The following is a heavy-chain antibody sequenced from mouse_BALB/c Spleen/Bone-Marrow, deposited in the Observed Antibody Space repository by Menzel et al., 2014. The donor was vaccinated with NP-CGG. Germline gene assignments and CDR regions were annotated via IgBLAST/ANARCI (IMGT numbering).Heavy chain of an antibody. J-gene: IGHJ2*01. CDR3: ARRGPLLRDFDY. CDR2: ISSGGST. Sequence: EVMLVESGGGLVKPGGSLKLSCAASGFTFSNYAMSWVRQTQEKRLEWVASISSGGSTYYPDRVKGRFTISRDNARNILYLQMSSLRSEDTAMYYCARRGPLLRDFDYWGQGTTLTVSS. V-gene: IGHV5-6-5*01. D-gene: IGHD1-2*01. CDR1: GFTFSNYA.